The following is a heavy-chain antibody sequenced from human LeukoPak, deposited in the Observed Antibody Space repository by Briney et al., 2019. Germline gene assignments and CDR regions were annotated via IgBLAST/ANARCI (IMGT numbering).Heavy chain of an antibody. V-gene: IGHV1-46*01. CDR3: ARVTYYYYMDV. CDR2: INPSGGST. CDR1: GYTFTGYY. Sequence: ASVKVSCKASGYTFTGYYMHWVRQAPGQGLEWMGIINPSGGSTSYAQKFQGRVTMTRDMSTSTVYMELSSLRSEDTAVYYCARVTYYYYMDVWGKGTTVTISS. J-gene: IGHJ6*03.